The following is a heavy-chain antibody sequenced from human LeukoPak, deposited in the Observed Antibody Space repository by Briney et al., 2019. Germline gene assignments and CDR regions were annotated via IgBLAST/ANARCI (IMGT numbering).Heavy chain of an antibody. CDR1: GGYISSNF. V-gene: IGHV4-59*01. J-gene: IGHJ6*03. CDR2: IYNSGIT. D-gene: IGHD4/OR15-4a*01. Sequence: PSETLSLTCTVSGGYISSNFWSWIRQPPGKGLEWIGYIYNSGITNYNPSLKSRVTMSVDTSKNQFSLMLRSVTAADTAVYYCARDHLPAGAPGYYMDVWGKGTTVTVSS. CDR3: ARDHLPAGAPGYYMDV.